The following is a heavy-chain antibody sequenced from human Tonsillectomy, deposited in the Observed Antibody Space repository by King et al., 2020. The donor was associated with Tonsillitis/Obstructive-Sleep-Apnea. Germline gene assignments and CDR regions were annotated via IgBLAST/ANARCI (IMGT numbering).Heavy chain of an antibody. CDR1: GYTLTKYY. D-gene: IGHD3-16*02. CDR2: IHPSGGST. J-gene: IGHJ4*02. Sequence: VQLVESGAEVKKPGASVKVSCKASGYTLTKYYMHWVRQAPGQGLEWMGIIHPSGGSTSYAQKFQGRVTMTRDTSTGTVYMEMRSLRSEDTAVYYCGRDLGMITFGGVVVMGDYWGQGTLVTVSS. CDR3: GRDLGMITFGGVVVMGDY. V-gene: IGHV1-46*01.